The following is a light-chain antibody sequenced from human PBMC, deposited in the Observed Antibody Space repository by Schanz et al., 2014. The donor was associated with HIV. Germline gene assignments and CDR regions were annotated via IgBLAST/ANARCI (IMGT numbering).Light chain of an antibody. CDR3: QQYGSSPL. Sequence: EIVLTQSPATLSLSPGERATLSCRASQSVARYLAWYQQKPGQAPRLLIYGASSRATGIPDRFSGSGSGTDFTLTISRLEPEDFAVYYCQQYGSSPLFGQGTKVEIK. CDR1: QSVARY. CDR2: GAS. V-gene: IGKV3-20*01. J-gene: IGKJ1*01.